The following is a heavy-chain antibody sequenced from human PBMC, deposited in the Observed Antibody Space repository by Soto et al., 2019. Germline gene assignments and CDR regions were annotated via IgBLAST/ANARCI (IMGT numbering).Heavy chain of an antibody. CDR3: ARISGYDGDNWFDP. J-gene: IGHJ5*02. D-gene: IGHD5-12*01. V-gene: IGHV1-18*01. CDR1: GYTFTSHG. Sequence: QVQLVQSGAEVKKPGASVKVSCKSSGYTFTSHGITWVRQAPGQGLEWMGWISAYNGNTNYAQKLQGRVTMTTDTSTRTAYMELRSLRSDDTAVYYCARISGYDGDNWFDPWGQGTLVTVSS. CDR2: ISAYNGNT.